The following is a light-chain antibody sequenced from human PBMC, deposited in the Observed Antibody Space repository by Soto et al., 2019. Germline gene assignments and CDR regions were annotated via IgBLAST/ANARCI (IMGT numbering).Light chain of an antibody. Sequence: EIVLTQSPATLSLSPGERATLSCRASQSVSSYLAWYQQKPGQAPRLLIYDASNRATGIPARFSGSGSGTDFTLTISSLKPEDFAVYYCQQRSNWITFGQGTRLEIK. CDR1: QSVSSY. CDR2: DAS. V-gene: IGKV3-11*01. CDR3: QQRSNWIT. J-gene: IGKJ5*01.